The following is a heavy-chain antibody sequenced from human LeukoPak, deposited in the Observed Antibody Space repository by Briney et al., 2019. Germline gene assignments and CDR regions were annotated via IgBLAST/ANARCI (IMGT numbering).Heavy chain of an antibody. CDR3: AGGFLGGTDQYFDS. Sequence: PGGSLRLSCAASGFTFSTYAMNWVRQAPAKGLEWVSTIGGGGPTTDYADSVKDRFTISRDNSKNTLYLQMNSLRAEDTAVYFCAGGFLGGTDQYFDSWGQGTLVTVSS. V-gene: IGHV3-23*01. CDR1: GFTFSTYA. J-gene: IGHJ4*02. CDR2: IGGGGPTT. D-gene: IGHD6-19*01.